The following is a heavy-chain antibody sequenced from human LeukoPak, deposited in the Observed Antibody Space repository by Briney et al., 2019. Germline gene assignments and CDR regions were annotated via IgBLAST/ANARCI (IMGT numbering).Heavy chain of an antibody. CDR2: IIPIFGIA. D-gene: IGHD6-6*01. V-gene: IGHV1-69*04. Sequence: GSSVKVSCKASGGTFSSYAISWVRQAPGQGLEWMGRIIPIFGIANYAQKFQGRVTITADKSTSTAYMELSSLRSEDTAVYYCAREGSIAAPTYGMDVWGQGTTVTVPS. CDR3: AREGSIAAPTYGMDV. J-gene: IGHJ6*02. CDR1: GGTFSSYA.